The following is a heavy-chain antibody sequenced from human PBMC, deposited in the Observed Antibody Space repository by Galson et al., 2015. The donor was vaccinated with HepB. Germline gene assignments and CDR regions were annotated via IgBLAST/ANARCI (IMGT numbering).Heavy chain of an antibody. CDR3: ARDSCSSTSCFTAAPYYYYGMDV. V-gene: IGHV4-4*02. CDR1: GGSISSSNW. CDR2: IYHSGST. D-gene: IGHD2-2*02. Sequence: ETLSLTCAVSGGSISSSNWWSWVRQPPGKGLEWIGEIYHSGSTNYNPSLKSRVTISVDKSKNQFSLKLSSVTAADTAVYYCARDSCSSTSCFTAAPYYYYGMDVWGQGTTVTVSS. J-gene: IGHJ6*02.